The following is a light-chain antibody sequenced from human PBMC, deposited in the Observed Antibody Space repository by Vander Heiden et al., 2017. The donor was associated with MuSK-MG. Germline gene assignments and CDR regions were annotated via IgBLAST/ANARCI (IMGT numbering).Light chain of an antibody. J-gene: IGKJ4*01. Sequence: DIQMTQSPSSLSASVGDRVTITCRASQSISSYVNWYQQKPGKVPKVLIYAASSLQSAVPSRLSGRGPGTDFTLTISRLLLEAFAPYYFHQSDTTPLTFGGGTKVEIK. CDR1: QSISSY. CDR3: HQSDTTPLT. V-gene: IGKV1-39*01. CDR2: AAS.